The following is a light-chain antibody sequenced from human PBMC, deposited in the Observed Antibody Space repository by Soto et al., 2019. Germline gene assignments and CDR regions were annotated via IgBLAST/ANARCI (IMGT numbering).Light chain of an antibody. CDR1: QSVGNN. Sequence: ETVMTQAPATLSVSHGERATLSCRASQSVGNNLAWYQQKSGQAPRLLIYGASTRATGIPARFSGSGSGTEFTPTIRSLQSEDCAVYDWQQYNNGPALTFGGGTNVDIK. CDR2: GAS. J-gene: IGKJ4*01. V-gene: IGKV3-15*01. CDR3: QQYNNGPALT.